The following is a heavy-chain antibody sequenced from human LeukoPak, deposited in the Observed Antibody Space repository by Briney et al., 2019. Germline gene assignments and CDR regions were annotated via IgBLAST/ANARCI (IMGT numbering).Heavy chain of an antibody. CDR2: ISSSSSYI. V-gene: IGHV3-21*01. Sequence: GGSLRLSCAASGLTFSSYSMNWVRQAPGKWLEWVSSISSSSSYIYYADSVKGRFTISRDNAKNSLYLQMNSLRAEDTAVYYCARDLRHIVVVPAAIRGSRHAFDIWGQGTMVTVSS. CDR1: GLTFSSYS. CDR3: ARDLRHIVVVPAAIRGSRHAFDI. J-gene: IGHJ3*02. D-gene: IGHD2-2*02.